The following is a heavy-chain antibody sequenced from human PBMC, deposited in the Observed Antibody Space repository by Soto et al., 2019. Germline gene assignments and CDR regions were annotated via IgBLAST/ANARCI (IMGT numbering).Heavy chain of an antibody. D-gene: IGHD3-10*01. CDR3: AKMLTTVRGVTGLRDFDF. V-gene: IGHV3-23*01. Sequence: EVQLLEAGGNLIQPGGSLRLSCAASGFTFSSYAMSWVRQAPGQGLEWLSAISGPGATIYYADSVKGRFTISRDNSKNTLYLQMNSLTAEDSAVYYCAKMLTTVRGVTGLRDFDFWGQGTLVTVSS. CDR1: GFTFSSYA. J-gene: IGHJ4*02. CDR2: ISGPGATI.